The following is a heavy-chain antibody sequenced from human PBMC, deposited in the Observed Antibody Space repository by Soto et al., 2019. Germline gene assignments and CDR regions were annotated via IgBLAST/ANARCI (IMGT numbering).Heavy chain of an antibody. CDR3: VRVPDY. V-gene: IGHV4-30-2*01. Sequence: QLQLQESGSGLVKPSQTLSLTCAVSGGSISSGGYSWSWMRQTPGTGLEWIGYISHSGSTYSIPSLKSRVTISVDRCKNQFSLKLSSVTAAVTAVYYCVRVPDYRGQGTLVTVSS. CDR2: ISHSGST. CDR1: GGSISSGGYS. J-gene: IGHJ4*02.